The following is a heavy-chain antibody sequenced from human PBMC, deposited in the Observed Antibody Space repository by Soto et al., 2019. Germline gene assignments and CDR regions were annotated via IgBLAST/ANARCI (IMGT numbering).Heavy chain of an antibody. Sequence: GGSLRLSCAASGFTFSNYAMSWVRQAPGKGLEWVSVISNNGGSTCYADSVKGRFTISRDNSKNTLYLQMNSLRAEDTAVYYCAKDESAGYYYFDYWGQGTLVTVSS. V-gene: IGHV3-23*01. J-gene: IGHJ4*02. D-gene: IGHD3-9*01. CDR1: GFTFSNYA. CDR2: ISNNGGST. CDR3: AKDESAGYYYFDY.